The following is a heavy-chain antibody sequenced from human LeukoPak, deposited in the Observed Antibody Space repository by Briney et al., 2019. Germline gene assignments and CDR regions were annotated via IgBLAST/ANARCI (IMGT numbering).Heavy chain of an antibody. CDR2: IRYDGSNK. V-gene: IGHV3-30*02. CDR3: ARWRAMVRGVIILGSKYYFDY. D-gene: IGHD3-10*01. CDR1: GFTFSSYG. Sequence: GGSLRLSCAASGFTFSSYGMHWVRQAPGKGLEWVAFIRYDGSNKYYADSVKGRFTISRDNSKNTLYLQMNSVRAEDTAVYYCARWRAMVRGVIILGSKYYFDYWGQGTLVTVSS. J-gene: IGHJ4*02.